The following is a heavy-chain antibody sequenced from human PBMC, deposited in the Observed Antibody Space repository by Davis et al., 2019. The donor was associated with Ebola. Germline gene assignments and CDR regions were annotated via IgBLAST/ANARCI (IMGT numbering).Heavy chain of an antibody. Sequence: SETLSLTCTVSGGSITSGSSYWSWIRQPAGKGLEWIGHIYSAGSTNYNPSLKSRVTLSIDTSKNHVSLRLNSVTAADTAVYYCARAQYVRLLDYWGQGTLVTVSS. J-gene: IGHJ4*02. CDR1: GGSITSGSSY. V-gene: IGHV4-61*09. D-gene: IGHD3-16*01. CDR3: ARAQYVRLLDY. CDR2: IYSAGST.